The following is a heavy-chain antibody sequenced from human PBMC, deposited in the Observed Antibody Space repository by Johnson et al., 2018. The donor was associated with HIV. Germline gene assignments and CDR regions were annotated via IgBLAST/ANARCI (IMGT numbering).Heavy chain of an antibody. Sequence: VQLVESGGGLVQPGGSLRLSCAASGFTVSSNYMSWVRQAPGKGLEWVSVIYSGGSTYYADSVKGRFTISRDNSKNTLYLQMNSLRAEETAVYYCARAWVNYYDSPDALYIWGQGTMVTVSS. J-gene: IGHJ3*02. CDR2: IYSGGST. V-gene: IGHV3-66*01. CDR1: GFTVSSNY. D-gene: IGHD3-22*01. CDR3: ARAWVNYYDSPDALYI.